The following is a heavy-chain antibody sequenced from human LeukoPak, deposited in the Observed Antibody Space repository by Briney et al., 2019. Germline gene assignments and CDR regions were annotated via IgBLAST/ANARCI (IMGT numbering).Heavy chain of an antibody. J-gene: IGHJ4*02. CDR1: GLNFDQYG. CDR2: IYHSGNT. CDR3: ARVRVTGYSNFAY. D-gene: IGHD3-9*01. V-gene: IGHV3-53*01. Sequence: GGSLRLSCAASGLNFDQYGMSWVRQAPGKGLEWVSVIYHSGNTDYADSVKGRFTISRDNSKNTVYLQMSSLRAEDTAVYYCARVRVTGYSNFAYWGQGTLVTVSS.